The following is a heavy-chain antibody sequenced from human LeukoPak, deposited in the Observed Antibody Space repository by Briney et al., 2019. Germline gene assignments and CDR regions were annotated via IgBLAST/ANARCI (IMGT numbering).Heavy chain of an antibody. CDR2: IYYSGGT. D-gene: IGHD5-18*01. CDR1: GGSISSYY. Sequence: ASETLSLTCTVSGGSISSYYWSWIRQPPGKGLEWIGYIYYSGGTNYNPSLKSRVTISVDTSKNQFSLKLSSVTAADTAVYYCARLRYSYGFPAFDIWGQGTMVTVSS. J-gene: IGHJ3*02. CDR3: ARLRYSYGFPAFDI. V-gene: IGHV4-59*08.